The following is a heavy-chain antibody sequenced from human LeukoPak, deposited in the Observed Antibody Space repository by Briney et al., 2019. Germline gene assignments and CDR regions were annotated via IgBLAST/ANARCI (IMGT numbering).Heavy chain of an antibody. Sequence: PGGSLRLSCAASGFTFSSYSMNWVRQAPGKGLEWVSSISSSSYIYYADSVKGRFTISRDNAKNSLYLQMNSLRAEDTAVYYCARDASSGYSNDILTGYGLSYFDYWGQGTLVTVSS. D-gene: IGHD3-9*01. V-gene: IGHV3-21*04. CDR3: ARDASSGYSNDILTGYGLSYFDY. CDR2: ISSSSYI. CDR1: GFTFSSYS. J-gene: IGHJ4*02.